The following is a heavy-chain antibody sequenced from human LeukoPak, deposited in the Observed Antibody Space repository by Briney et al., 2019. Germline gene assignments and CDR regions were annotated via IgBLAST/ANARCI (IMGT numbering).Heavy chain of an antibody. CDR1: GFTFISYW. V-gene: IGHV3-7*01. D-gene: IGHD2-15*01. J-gene: IGHJ3*02. CDR3: VRDRGGSI. Sequence: PGGSLRLSCAASGFTFISYWMTWVRQAPGKGLEWVANINQDGSENYYVDSVKGRFTISRDNAKNSLYLQMNSLRAEDTAVYFCVRDRGGSIWGQGTMVTVSS. CDR2: INQDGSEN.